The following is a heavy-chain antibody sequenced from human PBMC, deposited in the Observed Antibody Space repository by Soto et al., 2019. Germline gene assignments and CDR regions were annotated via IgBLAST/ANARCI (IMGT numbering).Heavy chain of an antibody. CDR3: AKHTSDGMDV. V-gene: IGHV3-33*06. D-gene: IGHD6-19*01. Sequence: QVQLVESGGGVVQPGRSLRLSCTASGFTFSSYGMHWVRQAPGKGLEGVAIIWYDGSNKYYADSVKGRFTISRDNSKNTLYLQLSSLRAEDTAVYYCAKHTSDGMDVWGQGTTVIVSS. CDR1: GFTFSSYG. CDR2: IWYDGSNK. J-gene: IGHJ6*02.